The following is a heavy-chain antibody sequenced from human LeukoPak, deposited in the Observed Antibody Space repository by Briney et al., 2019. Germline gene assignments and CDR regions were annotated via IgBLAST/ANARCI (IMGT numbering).Heavy chain of an antibody. V-gene: IGHV1-2*02. Sequence: ASVKVSCKASGYTFTSYGISWVRQAPGQGLEWMGWINPNSGGTNYAQKFQGRVTMTRDTSISTAYMELSRLRSDDTAVYYCARAVTMVRGVNPPSRYWGQGTLVTVSS. CDR3: ARAVTMVRGVNPPSRY. D-gene: IGHD3-10*01. CDR1: GYTFTSYG. CDR2: INPNSGGT. J-gene: IGHJ4*02.